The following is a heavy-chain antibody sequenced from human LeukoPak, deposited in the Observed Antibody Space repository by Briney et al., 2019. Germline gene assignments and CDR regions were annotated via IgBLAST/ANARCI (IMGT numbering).Heavy chain of an antibody. CDR2: FDPEDGET. Sequence: ASVKVSCKVSGYTLTELSMHWVRQAPGKGLEWMGGFDPEDGETIYAQKLQGRVTMTTDTSTSTAYMELRSLRSDDTAVYYCARDSRPHNDYWGQGTLVTVSS. J-gene: IGHJ4*02. CDR1: GYTLTELS. V-gene: IGHV1-24*01. CDR3: ARDSRPHNDY.